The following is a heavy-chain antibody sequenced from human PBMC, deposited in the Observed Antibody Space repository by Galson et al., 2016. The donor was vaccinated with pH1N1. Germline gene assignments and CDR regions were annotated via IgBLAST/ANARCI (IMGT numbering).Heavy chain of an antibody. D-gene: IGHD3-10*01. CDR1: GFAFADFA. Sequence: SLRLSCAASGFAFADFAMHWVRHVPGKGLEWVSGISWNSNSIGYADSVKGRFTISRDSAKKSLFLQMNSLRVEDTALYYCAKGAGRYYSGSGSFNYWGQGTQVTVSS. CDR2: ISWNSNSI. V-gene: IGHV3-9*01. CDR3: AKGAGRYYSGSGSFNY. J-gene: IGHJ4*02.